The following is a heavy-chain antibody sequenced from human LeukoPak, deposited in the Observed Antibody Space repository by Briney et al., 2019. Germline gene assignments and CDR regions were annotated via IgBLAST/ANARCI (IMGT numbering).Heavy chain of an antibody. Sequence: GGSLRLSCAASGFTFSSYWMHWVRQAPGKGLVWVSRINSDGSSTSYADSVKGRFTISRDNAKNTLYLQMNSLRAEDTAVYYCARAGRITIFGVVIDDASDIWGQGTMVTVSS. J-gene: IGHJ3*02. CDR1: GFTFSSYW. D-gene: IGHD3-3*01. V-gene: IGHV3-74*01. CDR3: ARAGRITIFGVVIDDASDI. CDR2: INSDGSST.